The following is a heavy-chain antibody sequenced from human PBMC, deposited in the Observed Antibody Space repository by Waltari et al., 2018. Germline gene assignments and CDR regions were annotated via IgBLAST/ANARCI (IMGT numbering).Heavy chain of an antibody. CDR1: GYFINTGFF. D-gene: IGHD2-2*03. V-gene: IGHV4-38-2*01. J-gene: IGHJ5*02. CDR3: ARQTLGYCTSAACRRLET. Sequence: QVQLQESGPGLVRPSEPLSLTCAVSGYFINTGFFCGWCRQPPGQGLEWIGNIYHDGTTYYNPSLKHRLMISLDTSKNQFSLRLNFVDVADTAVYYCARQTLGYCTSAACRRLETWGQGILVTVSS. CDR2: IYHDGTT.